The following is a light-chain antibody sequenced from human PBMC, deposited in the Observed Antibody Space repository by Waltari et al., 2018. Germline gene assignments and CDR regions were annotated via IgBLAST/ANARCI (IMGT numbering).Light chain of an antibody. J-gene: IGKJ1*01. CDR2: KAS. V-gene: IGKV1-5*03. CDR1: QSISSW. Sequence: DIQMTQSPSTLYASVGDRVTITCRASQSISSWLAWYQQKPGKAPKLLIYKASSLESGVPSRFSGSGSGTEFTLTISSLQPDDSATYYCQQYNNYWTFGQGTKVEIK. CDR3: QQYNNYWT.